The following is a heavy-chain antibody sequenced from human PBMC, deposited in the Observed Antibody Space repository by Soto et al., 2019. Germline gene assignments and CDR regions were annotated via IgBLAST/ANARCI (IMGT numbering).Heavy chain of an antibody. CDR2: INPNSGGT. CDR1: GYTLTGYY. J-gene: IGHJ6*02. D-gene: IGHD2-2*01. V-gene: IGHV1-2*04. CDR3: ARGCSSTSCYSLFGMDV. Sequence: ASVKVCCPDSGYTLTGYYMPWVRQAPGQGLEWMGWINPNSGGTNYAQKFQGWVTMTRDTSISTAYMELSRLRSDDTAVYYCARGCSSTSCYSLFGMDVWGQGTTVTVSS.